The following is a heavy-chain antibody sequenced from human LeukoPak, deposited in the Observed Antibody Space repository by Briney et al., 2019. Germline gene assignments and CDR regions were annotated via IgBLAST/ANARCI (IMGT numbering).Heavy chain of an antibody. V-gene: IGHV4-39*01. D-gene: IGHD3-3*01. Sequence: SETLSLTCTVSGDSISSSSYYWGWIRRPPGKGLEWIGSIYYSQSTYYHRSLKSQVPMSVDTSNNQFSLQLSSVTAADSALYYCARRELRFLEWLGKEYYYMDVWGKGTTVTVSS. CDR3: ARRELRFLEWLGKEYYYMDV. J-gene: IGHJ6*03. CDR2: IYYSQST. CDR1: GDSISSSSYY.